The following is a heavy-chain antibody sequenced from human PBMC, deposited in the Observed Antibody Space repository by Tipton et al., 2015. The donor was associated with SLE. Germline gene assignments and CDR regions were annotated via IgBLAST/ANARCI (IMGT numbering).Heavy chain of an antibody. D-gene: IGHD1-14*01. V-gene: IGHV4-34*01. CDR1: GFTFSSYG. J-gene: IGHJ3*02. Sequence: LRLSCAASGFTFSSYGMHWVRQAPGKGLEWIGEINHSGSTNYNPSLKSRVTISVDTSKNQFPLKLSSVTAADTAVYYCARHRGTPRRAFDIWGQGTMVTVSS. CDR3: ARHRGTPRRAFDI. CDR2: INHSGST.